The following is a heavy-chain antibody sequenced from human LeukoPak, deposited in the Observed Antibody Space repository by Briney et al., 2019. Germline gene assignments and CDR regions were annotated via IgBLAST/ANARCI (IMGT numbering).Heavy chain of an antibody. V-gene: IGHV3-15*01. CDR3: ATSSGWTGTFDY. CDR1: GFIFSNAW. Sequence: GGSLRLSCAASGFIFSNAWMARVRQAPGKGLEWVGRIKSKTDGGTTDYAAPVKGRFTISRDDSKNTLYLQMNSLKTEDTAVYFCATSSGWTGTFDYWGQGTLVTVSS. D-gene: IGHD6-19*01. J-gene: IGHJ4*02. CDR2: IKSKTDGGTT.